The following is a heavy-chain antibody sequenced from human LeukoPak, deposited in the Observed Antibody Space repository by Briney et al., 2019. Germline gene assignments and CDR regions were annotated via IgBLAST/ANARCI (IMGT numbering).Heavy chain of an antibody. Sequence: GASVKVSCKASGGTFSSYAISWVRQAPGQGLEWMGMINPSGGSTNYAQKFQGRLTMTRDTSTSTVYMELSSLRSEDTAVYYCARDLGLRGVTNWFDPWGQGTLVTVSS. CDR1: GGTFSSYA. CDR2: INPSGGST. V-gene: IGHV1-46*01. D-gene: IGHD3-10*01. CDR3: ARDLGLRGVTNWFDP. J-gene: IGHJ5*02.